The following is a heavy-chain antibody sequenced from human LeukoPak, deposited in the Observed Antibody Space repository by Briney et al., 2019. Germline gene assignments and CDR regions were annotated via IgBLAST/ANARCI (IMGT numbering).Heavy chain of an antibody. Sequence: GASVKVSCQASGDSFTSFGISWVRQAPGQGLEWMGWISTYNGNTNYAQKLQGRVTMTTDTSTSTAYMELRSLRSDDTAVYYCAQIATYGSGSPKYYYYGMDVWGQGTTVTVSS. J-gene: IGHJ6*02. V-gene: IGHV1-18*01. CDR2: ISTYNGNT. CDR1: GDSFTSFG. D-gene: IGHD3-10*01. CDR3: AQIATYGSGSPKYYYYGMDV.